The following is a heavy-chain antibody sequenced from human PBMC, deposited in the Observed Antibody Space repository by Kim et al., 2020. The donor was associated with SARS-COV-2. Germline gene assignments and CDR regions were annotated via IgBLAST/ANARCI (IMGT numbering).Heavy chain of an antibody. CDR1: GGSISSYY. Sequence: SETLSLTCTVSGGSISSYYWSWIRQPPGKGLEWIGYIYYSGSTNYNPSLKSRVTISVDTSKNQFSLKLSSVTAADTAVYYCARQRGGLLWFGESASGMDVWGQGTTVTVSS. CDR3: ARQRGGLLWFGESASGMDV. J-gene: IGHJ6*02. V-gene: IGHV4-59*08. CDR2: IYYSGST. D-gene: IGHD3-10*01.